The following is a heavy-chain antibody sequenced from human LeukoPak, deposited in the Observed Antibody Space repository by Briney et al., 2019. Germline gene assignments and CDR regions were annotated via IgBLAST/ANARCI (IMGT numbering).Heavy chain of an antibody. V-gene: IGHV3-23*01. D-gene: IGHD5-12*01. Sequence: QPGGSLRLSCAASGFTFSNYVMSWVRQAPGKGLEWVSTLTGNGGSTYYADSVKGRFTISRDNSKNTLYLQMSSLRAADTAVYYCAKRTSGLDYWGQGTLVTVSS. CDR2: LTGNGGST. CDR1: GFTFSNYV. J-gene: IGHJ4*02. CDR3: AKRTSGLDY.